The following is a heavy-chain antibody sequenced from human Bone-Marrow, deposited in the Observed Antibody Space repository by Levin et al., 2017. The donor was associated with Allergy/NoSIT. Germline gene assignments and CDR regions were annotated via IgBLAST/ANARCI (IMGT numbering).Heavy chain of an antibody. CDR2: THYSGST. CDR3: ARLRYSGYDLPYYFDY. Sequence: ESLKISCTVSGGSISSSSYYWGWIRQPPGKGLEWIGSTHYSGSTYYNPSLKSRVTVSVDTSKNQFSLKLSSVTAADTAVYYCARLRYSGYDLPYYFDYWGQGTLVTVSS. V-gene: IGHV4-39*01. D-gene: IGHD5-12*01. CDR1: GGSISSSSYY. J-gene: IGHJ4*02.